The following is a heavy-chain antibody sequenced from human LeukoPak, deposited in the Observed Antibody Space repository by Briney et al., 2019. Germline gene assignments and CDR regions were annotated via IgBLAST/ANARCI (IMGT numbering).Heavy chain of an antibody. V-gene: IGHV2-5*02. CDR3: AHTIYSNYYDSSGYADY. D-gene: IGHD3-22*01. Sequence: ESGPTLVKPTQTLTLTCTFSGFSLSTTGVGVGWIRQPPGKALEWLALIYWDDDKRYSPSLKSRLTITKDTSKNQVVLTMTNVGPVDTATYYCAHTIYSNYYDSSGYADYWGQGTLVTASS. CDR2: IYWDDDK. J-gene: IGHJ4*02. CDR1: GFSLSTTGVG.